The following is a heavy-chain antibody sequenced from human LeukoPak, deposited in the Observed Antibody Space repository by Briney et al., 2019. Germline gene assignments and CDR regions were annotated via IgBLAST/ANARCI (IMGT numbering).Heavy chain of an antibody. Sequence: ASVKVSCKASGGTFSSYAISWVRRAPGQGLEWMGGIIPIFGTANYAQKFQGRVTITRDASASTAYMELSSLRSEDMAVYYCARDLEQWLVTLGYWGQGTLVTVSS. D-gene: IGHD6-19*01. J-gene: IGHJ4*02. CDR3: ARDLEQWLVTLGY. CDR2: IIPIFGTA. V-gene: IGHV1-69*05. CDR1: GGTFSSYA.